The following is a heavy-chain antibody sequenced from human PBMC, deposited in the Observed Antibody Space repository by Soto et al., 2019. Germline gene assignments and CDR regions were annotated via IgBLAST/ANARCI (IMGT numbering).Heavy chain of an antibody. V-gene: IGHV3-66*01. CDR2: IYSGGST. Sequence: GGSLRLSCAASGFTVSSNYMSWVRQAPGKGLEWVSVIYSGGSTYYADSVKGRFTISRDNSKNTLYLQMNSLRAEDTAVYYCARGRAITFGGVLDYWGQGTLVTVSS. D-gene: IGHD3-16*01. CDR3: ARGRAITFGGVLDY. CDR1: GFTVSSNY. J-gene: IGHJ4*02.